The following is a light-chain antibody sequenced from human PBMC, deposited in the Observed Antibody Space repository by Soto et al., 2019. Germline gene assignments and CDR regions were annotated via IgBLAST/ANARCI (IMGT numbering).Light chain of an antibody. V-gene: IGLV1-51*02. J-gene: IGLJ1*01. CDR3: GTWDSGLSAHV. CDR1: SSNIGNNY. Sequence: QSVLTQPPSVSAAPGQKVTISCSGSSSNIGNNYVSWYQQLPGTAPKLLIYETNKRPSGIPDRFSGSKSGTSATLGITGLQTGDEADYYCGTWDSGLSAHVFGTGTKVTVL. CDR2: ETN.